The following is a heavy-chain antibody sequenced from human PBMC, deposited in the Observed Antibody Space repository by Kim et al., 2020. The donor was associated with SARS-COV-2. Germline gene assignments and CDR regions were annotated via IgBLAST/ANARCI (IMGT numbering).Heavy chain of an antibody. Sequence: SETLSLTCTVSGDSISASYWSWLRQPPGKGLQWIGYVHKSGSTNYNPSLKSRVTILIDTSKSQFSLKLNSVTAADTAVYYCARRLASRVGSVLYPYPHNFDFWGQGTLVTVSS. CDR2: VHKSGST. V-gene: IGHV4-59*13. CDR1: GDSISASY. CDR3: ARRLASRVGSVLYPYPHNFDF. J-gene: IGHJ4*02. D-gene: IGHD2-2*01.